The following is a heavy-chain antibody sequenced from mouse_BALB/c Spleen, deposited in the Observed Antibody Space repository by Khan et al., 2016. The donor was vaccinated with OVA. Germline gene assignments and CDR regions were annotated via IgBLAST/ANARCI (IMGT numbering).Heavy chain of an antibody. CDR1: GYSITSDYA. CDR2: ISYSGST. V-gene: IGHV3-2*02. D-gene: IGHD1-1*01. CDR3: ASGGLLLRYPEYFDD. Sequence: EVELVESGPGLLKPSQSLSLTCTVTGYSITSDYAWNWIRQFPGNKLEWMGYISYSGSTTFSPSLRSRISITRDTSKNQFFLQLNSVTTEDTATYYCASGGLLLRYPEYFDDWGQGTTLTVSS. J-gene: IGHJ2*01.